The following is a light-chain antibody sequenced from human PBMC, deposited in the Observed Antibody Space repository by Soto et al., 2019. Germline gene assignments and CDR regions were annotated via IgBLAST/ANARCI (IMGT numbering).Light chain of an antibody. CDR1: SSDVGGYNY. Sequence: HSALTQPASVSGSPGQSITISCTGTSSDVGGYNYVSWYQQHPGKAPRFVIYDVTNRPSGVSNRFSGSKSGNTASLTISGLQAEDEADYYCSSYTTSNTRQVVFGTGTKVTVL. CDR3: SSYTTSNTRQVV. J-gene: IGLJ1*01. CDR2: DVT. V-gene: IGLV2-14*01.